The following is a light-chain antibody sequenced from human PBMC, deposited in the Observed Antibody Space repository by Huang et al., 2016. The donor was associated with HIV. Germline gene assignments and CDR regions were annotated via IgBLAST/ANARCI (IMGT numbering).Light chain of an antibody. CDR2: GAS. CDR3: QQYGVSPRT. J-gene: IGKJ2*01. Sequence: EIVLTQSPGTQSLSPGERATLSCRASQSVSSSNIAWYQQNPGQAPSLLIYGASNRATGIPDRFSGSGSGTDFTLTISRLEPEDFAVYYCQQYGVSPRTFGQGTKLEIK. V-gene: IGKV3-20*01. CDR1: QSVSSSN.